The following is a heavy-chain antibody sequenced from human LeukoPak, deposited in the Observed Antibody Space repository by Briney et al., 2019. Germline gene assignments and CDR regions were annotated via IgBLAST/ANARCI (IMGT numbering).Heavy chain of an antibody. CDR1: GYTLTSNY. J-gene: IGHJ6*03. Sequence: ASVKVSCKASGYTLTSNYIHWVRQAPGQGLGWMVIINPSGGSTTYAQKFQGRVTMTRDTSTSTVYMELTSLRSEDTAVYYCAKGRSDFFAYYYYLDVWGKGTTVTVSS. CDR3: AKGRSDFFAYYYYLDV. V-gene: IGHV1-46*03. CDR2: INPSGGST. D-gene: IGHD2-21*02.